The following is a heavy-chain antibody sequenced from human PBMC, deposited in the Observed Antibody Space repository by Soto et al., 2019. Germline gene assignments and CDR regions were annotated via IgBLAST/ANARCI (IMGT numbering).Heavy chain of an antibody. Sequence: QLQLQESGSGLVKPSQTLSLTCAVSGGSISSGGYSWSWIRQPPGKGLEWIGYIYHSGSTYYNPSLKSRVTISVDTSKNQFSLKLSSVTAADTAVYYCARSNYYDSSGYYCDAFDIWGQGTMVTVSS. D-gene: IGHD3-22*01. CDR3: ARSNYYDSSGYYCDAFDI. CDR1: GGSISSGGYS. V-gene: IGHV4-30-2*01. CDR2: IYHSGST. J-gene: IGHJ3*02.